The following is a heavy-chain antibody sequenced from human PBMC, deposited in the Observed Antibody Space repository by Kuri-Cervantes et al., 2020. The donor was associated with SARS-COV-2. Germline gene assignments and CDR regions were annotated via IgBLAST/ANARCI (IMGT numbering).Heavy chain of an antibody. J-gene: IGHJ6*02. Sequence: SLNISCAPSGFTFSSYGMHCVRQAPGKGLEWVAVISYDGSNKYYADSVKGRFTISRDNSKNTLYRQMNSLRAEDTAVYYCAKDLGIREFWSGYSYGMDVWGQGTTVTVSS. CDR3: AKDLGIREFWSGYSYGMDV. CDR2: ISYDGSNK. CDR1: GFTFSSYG. D-gene: IGHD3-3*01. V-gene: IGHV3-30*18.